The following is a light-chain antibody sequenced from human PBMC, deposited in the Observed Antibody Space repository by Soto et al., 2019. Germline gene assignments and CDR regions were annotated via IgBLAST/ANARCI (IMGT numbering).Light chain of an antibody. CDR2: EGI. Sequence: QSALTQPASVSGSPGQSITISCTGTSSDVGNYNLVSWYQQHPGKAPKLIIYEGIKRPSGVSNRFSGSKSGNSASLTISGLQAEDEADYYCCSFAGSGTGVFGGGTKLTVL. V-gene: IGLV2-23*01. CDR3: CSFAGSGTGV. J-gene: IGLJ2*01. CDR1: SSDVGNYNL.